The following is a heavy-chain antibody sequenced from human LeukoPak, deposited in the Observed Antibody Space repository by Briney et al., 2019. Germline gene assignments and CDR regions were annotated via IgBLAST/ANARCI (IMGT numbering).Heavy chain of an antibody. D-gene: IGHD1-26*01. CDR1: GGSISSSSYY. CDR3: ARQKSGSYGLFDY. V-gene: IGHV4-39*01. CDR2: IYYSGST. J-gene: IGHJ4*02. Sequence: SETLSLTCTVSGGSISSSSYYWGWIRQPPGKGLEWIGSIYYSGSTYYNPSLKSRVTISVDTSKNQFSLKLSSVTAADTSVYYCARQKSGSYGLFDYWGQGTLATVSS.